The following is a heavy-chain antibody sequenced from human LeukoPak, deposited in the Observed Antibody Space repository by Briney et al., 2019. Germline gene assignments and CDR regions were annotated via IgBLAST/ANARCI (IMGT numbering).Heavy chain of an antibody. J-gene: IGHJ4*02. CDR3: AKGRSGSYSALDY. D-gene: IGHD3-10*01. CDR1: GFTFSSYG. CDR2: ISYDGSNK. Sequence: PGGSLRLSCAASGFTFSSYGMHWVRQAPGKGLEWVAVISYDGSNKYYADSVKGRFTISRDNSKNTLYLQMNSLRAEDTAVYYCAKGRSGSYSALDYWGQGTLVTVSS. V-gene: IGHV3-30*18.